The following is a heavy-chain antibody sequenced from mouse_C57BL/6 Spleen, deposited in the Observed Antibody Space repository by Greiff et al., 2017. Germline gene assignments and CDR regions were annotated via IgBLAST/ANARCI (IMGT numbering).Heavy chain of an antibody. CDR3: AVYDGYAWFAY. J-gene: IGHJ3*01. V-gene: IGHV1-81*01. CDR2: IYPRSGNT. Sequence: QVQLKQSGAELARPGASVKLSCKASGYTFTSYGISWVKQRTGQGLEWIGEIYPRSGNTYYNEKFKGKATLTADKSSSTAYMELRSLTSEDSAVYFCAVYDGYAWFAYWGQGTLVTVSA. D-gene: IGHD2-3*01. CDR1: GYTFTSYG.